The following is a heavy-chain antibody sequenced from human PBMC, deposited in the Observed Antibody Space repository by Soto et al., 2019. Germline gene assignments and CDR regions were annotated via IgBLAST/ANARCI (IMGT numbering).Heavy chain of an antibody. CDR1: GGSFISYT. D-gene: IGHD2-21*01. CDR3: AKSLLFVDHAYMDV. Sequence: QVQLVQSGAEVKKPGSSVKVSCEASGGSFISYTFTWVRQAPGQGLEWMGRIIPIQGRANYALKLQDRVRITPDRPTQTVYMELRRLKAEDPGVYYCAKSLLFVDHAYMDVWGKGTTVPVS. J-gene: IGHJ6*03. CDR2: IIPIQGRA. V-gene: IGHV1-69*02.